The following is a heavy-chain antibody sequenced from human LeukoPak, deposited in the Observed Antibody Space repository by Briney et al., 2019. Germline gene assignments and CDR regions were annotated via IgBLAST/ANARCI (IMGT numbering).Heavy chain of an antibody. CDR1: GYIFTGYY. J-gene: IGHJ4*02. V-gene: IGHV1-2*02. Sequence: ASVTVSCMASGYIFTGYYIDWLGQAPGQGLEWMGCINSDSGGTNYAQKFQGRVTMTRDTSTSTAYMELSSLRSDDTAFYYCARDTITVTTPYFDYWGQGTLVTDPS. CDR3: ARDTITVTTPYFDY. CDR2: INSDSGGT. D-gene: IGHD4-17*01.